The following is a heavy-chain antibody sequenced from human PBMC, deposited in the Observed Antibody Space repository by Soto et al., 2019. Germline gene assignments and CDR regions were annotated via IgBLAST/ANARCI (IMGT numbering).Heavy chain of an antibody. Sequence: QVQLQQWGAGLLKPSETLSLTCAVYGGSFSGYYWSWIRQPPGKGLEWIGEINHSGSTNYNPSLKSRVTISVDTSKNQFALKLRSVAAADTAVYCCARGVLGYCSGGSCLPPHRWGQGTLVTVSS. CDR2: INHSGST. D-gene: IGHD2-15*01. CDR1: GGSFSGYY. CDR3: ARGVLGYCSGGSCLPPHR. J-gene: IGHJ4*02. V-gene: IGHV4-34*01.